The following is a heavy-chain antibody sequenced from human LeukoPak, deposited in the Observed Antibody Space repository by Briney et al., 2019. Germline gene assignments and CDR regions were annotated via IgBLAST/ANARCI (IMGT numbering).Heavy chain of an antibody. CDR3: ARDLVGVFDY. J-gene: IGHJ4*02. Sequence: GGSLRLSCAASGFIFSSYAMHWVRQAPGKGLEWVAVISYDGSNKYYADSVKGRFTISRDNSKNTLYLQMNSLRAEDTAVYYCARDLVGVFDYWGQGTLVTVSS. D-gene: IGHD3-16*01. V-gene: IGHV3-30*04. CDR2: ISYDGSNK. CDR1: GFIFSSYA.